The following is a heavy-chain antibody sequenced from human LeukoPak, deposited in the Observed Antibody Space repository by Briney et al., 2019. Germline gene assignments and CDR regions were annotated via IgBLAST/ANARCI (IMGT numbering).Heavy chain of an antibody. CDR2: IYSGGST. CDR3: ASEKWDAFDI. Sequence: GGSLRLSCAASGFTFSNAWMSWVRQAPGKGLEWVSVIYSGGSTYYADSVKGRFTISRDNSKNTLYLQMNSLRAEDTAVYYGASEKWDAFDIWGQGTMVTVSS. CDR1: GFTFSNAW. D-gene: IGHD2-8*01. J-gene: IGHJ3*02. V-gene: IGHV3-53*01.